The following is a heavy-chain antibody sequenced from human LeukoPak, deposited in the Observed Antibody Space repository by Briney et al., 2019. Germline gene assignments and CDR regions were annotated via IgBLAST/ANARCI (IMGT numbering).Heavy chain of an antibody. Sequence: GSSLKISCKASGYSFTSYWICWVRHMPGKDREWMGIIYPGDSDTRYSPSFQGQVTISADKSISTAYLQWSSLKAADTAMYYCARSGRPVNIPDYWGQGTLVTVSS. CDR1: GYSFTSYW. D-gene: IGHD1-26*01. CDR2: IYPGDSDT. CDR3: ARSGRPVNIPDY. V-gene: IGHV5-51*01. J-gene: IGHJ4*02.